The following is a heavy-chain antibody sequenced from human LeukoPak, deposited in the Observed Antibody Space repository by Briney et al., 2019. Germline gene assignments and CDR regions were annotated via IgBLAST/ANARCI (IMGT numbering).Heavy chain of an antibody. CDR3: AKTRYYYDSSGYGD. V-gene: IGHV3-23*01. J-gene: IGHJ4*02. D-gene: IGHD3-22*01. CDR2: ISGSGSST. Sequence: PGGSLRLSCAASGFTFSTYGMSWVRQAPGKGLEWVSGISGSGSSTDYADSVKGRFTISRDNSKNTLYLHMNSLRAEDTAVYYCAKTRYYYDSSGYGDWGQGTLVTVSS. CDR1: GFTFSTYG.